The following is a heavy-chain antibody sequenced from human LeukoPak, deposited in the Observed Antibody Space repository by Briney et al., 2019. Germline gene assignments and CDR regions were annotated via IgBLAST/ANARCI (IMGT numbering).Heavy chain of an antibody. V-gene: IGHV3-30*02. Sequence: GGSLRLSCAGSGFTFKTYGMHWVRQAPGKGLEWLTFIQYDGRKTLYTDSVKGRLTTSRDNSKNTLYLQLDSLRPEDTGVYYCARDLAGEYNHWGQGTLVIVSS. CDR1: GFTFKTYG. CDR3: ARDLAGEYNH. CDR2: IQYDGRKT. J-gene: IGHJ4*02. D-gene: IGHD6-19*01.